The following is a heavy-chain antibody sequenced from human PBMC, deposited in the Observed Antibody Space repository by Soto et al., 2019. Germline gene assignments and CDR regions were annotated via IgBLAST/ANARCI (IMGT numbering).Heavy chain of an antibody. D-gene: IGHD2-15*01. CDR3: ARADCSGGSCGPMAFDI. CDR1: GGTFSSYA. V-gene: IGHV1-69*12. CDR2: IIPIFGTA. Sequence: QVQLVQSGAEVKKPGSSVKVSCKASGGTFSSYAISWVRQAPGQGLEWMGGIIPIFGTANYAQKFQGRVTITADESTSTAYMELGSLRSEDTAVYYCARADCSGGSCGPMAFDIWGQGTMVTVSS. J-gene: IGHJ3*02.